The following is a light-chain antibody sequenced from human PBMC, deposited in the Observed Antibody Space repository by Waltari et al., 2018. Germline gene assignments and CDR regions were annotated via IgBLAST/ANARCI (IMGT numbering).Light chain of an antibody. CDR2: VNSDGSH. Sequence: QLLLTQSPSASASLGASVKLTCTLSSGHSSHAIEWPPHQPDTGPRYLMKVNSDGSHIKGDGIPDRFSGSSSGAERYLTISSLQSEDEADYYCQTGGFGIWVFGGGTKLTVL. J-gene: IGLJ3*02. CDR1: SGHSSHA. V-gene: IGLV4-69*01. CDR3: QTGGFGIWV.